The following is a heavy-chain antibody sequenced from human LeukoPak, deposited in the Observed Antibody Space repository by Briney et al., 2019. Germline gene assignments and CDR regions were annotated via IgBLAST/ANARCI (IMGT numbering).Heavy chain of an antibody. Sequence: SETLSLTCAVYGGSFSGYYWSWIRQPPGKGLEWIGEINHSGSTNYNPSLKSRVTISVDTSKDQFSLKLSSVTAADTAVYYCARAAFETADDAFDIWGQGTMVTVSS. CDR1: GGSFSGYY. CDR2: INHSGST. J-gene: IGHJ3*02. D-gene: IGHD2-2*01. CDR3: ARAAFETADDAFDI. V-gene: IGHV4-34*01.